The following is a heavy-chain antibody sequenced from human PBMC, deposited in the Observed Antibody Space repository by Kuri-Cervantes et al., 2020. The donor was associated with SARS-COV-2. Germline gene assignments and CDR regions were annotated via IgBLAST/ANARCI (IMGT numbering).Heavy chain of an antibody. V-gene: IGHV1-69*01. D-gene: IGHD1-26*01. CDR2: IIPIFGTA. Sequence: KISCKASGGTFSSYAISWVRQAPGQGLEWMGGIIPIFGTANYAQKFQGRVTITADESTSTAYMELSSLRSEDTAVYYCARSTSGRIWWELSRAFDIWGQGTMVTVSS. CDR1: GGTFSSYA. CDR3: ARSTSGRIWWELSRAFDI. J-gene: IGHJ3*02.